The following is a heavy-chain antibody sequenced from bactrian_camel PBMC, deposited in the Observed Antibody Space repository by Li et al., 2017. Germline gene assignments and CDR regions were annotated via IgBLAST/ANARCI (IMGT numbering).Heavy chain of an antibody. CDR3: AARGRTGLGYMELRY. CDR1: PYYYRSAC. CDR2: INIYGGSP. D-gene: IGHD1*01. Sequence: VQLVESGGGSVQAGGSLRLSCAASPYYYRSACMGWFRQAPGKEREGVAQINIYGGSPNYADSVKGRFTISRDNAKNTVYLQMNSLKPDDSAVYYCAARGRTGLGYMELRYWGQGTQVTVS. V-gene: IGHV3S40*01. J-gene: IGHJ4*01.